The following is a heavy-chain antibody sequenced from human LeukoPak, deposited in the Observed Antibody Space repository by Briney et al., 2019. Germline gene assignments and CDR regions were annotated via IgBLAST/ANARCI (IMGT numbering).Heavy chain of an antibody. D-gene: IGHD3-22*01. V-gene: IGHV3-7*01. J-gene: IGHJ4*02. CDR2: IKQDGSEK. CDR3: ARLLVVVPFDY. CDR1: GFTFSSYW. Sequence: PGGSLRLSCAASGFTFSSYWMSWVRQAPGKGLEWVANIKQDGSEKYYVDSVKGRFTISRDNAKNSLYLQINSLRAEDTAVYYCARLLVVVPFDYWGQGTLVTVSS.